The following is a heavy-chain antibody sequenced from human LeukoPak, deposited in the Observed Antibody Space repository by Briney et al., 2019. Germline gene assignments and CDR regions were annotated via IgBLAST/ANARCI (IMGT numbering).Heavy chain of an antibody. CDR2: INWNGGST. J-gene: IGHJ5*02. V-gene: IGHV3-20*01. D-gene: IGHD3-3*01. Sequence: PGGSLRLSCAASGFTFDDYGMSWVRQAPGKGLEWVSGINWNGGSTGYADSVKGRFTISRDNAKNSLYLQMNSLRAEDTALYHCAREEGVAIFGVVYTWFAPWGKGTLVTVSS. CDR1: GFTFDDYG. CDR3: AREEGVAIFGVVYTWFAP.